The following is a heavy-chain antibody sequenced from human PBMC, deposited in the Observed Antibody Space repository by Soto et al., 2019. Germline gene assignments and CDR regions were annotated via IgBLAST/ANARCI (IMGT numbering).Heavy chain of an antibody. CDR2: INSDGSST. Sequence: PGGSLGLSCAASGFTFSSYWMHWVRQAPGKGLVWVSRINSDGSSTSYADSVKGRFTISRDNAKNTLYLQMNSLRAEDTAVYYCASPHPYQYSSGWRYYYGMDVWGQGTTVTVSS. J-gene: IGHJ6*02. V-gene: IGHV3-74*01. CDR3: ASPHPYQYSSGWRYYYGMDV. CDR1: GFTFSSYW. D-gene: IGHD6-19*01.